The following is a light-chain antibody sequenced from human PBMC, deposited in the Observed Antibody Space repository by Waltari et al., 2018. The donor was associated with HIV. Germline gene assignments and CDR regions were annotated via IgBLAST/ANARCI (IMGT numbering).Light chain of an antibody. CDR1: SSDVGGYNY. CDR3: SSYTSSSALYVV. V-gene: IGLV2-14*03. J-gene: IGLJ2*01. Sequence: QSALTQPASVFGSPGQSITISCTGTSSDVGGYNYVSWYQQPPGKAPKLMIYDVRNRPSGVSNRFSGSKSGNTASLTISGLQAEDEADYYCSSYTSSSALYVVFGGGTKLTVL. CDR2: DVR.